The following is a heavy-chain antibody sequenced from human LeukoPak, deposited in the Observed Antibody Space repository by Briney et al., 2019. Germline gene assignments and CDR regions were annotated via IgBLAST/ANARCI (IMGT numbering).Heavy chain of an antibody. Sequence: GGSLRLSCAASGFTFSSYGMHWVRQAPGKGLEWVAFIRYDGSNKYCADSVKGRFTISRDNSKNTLYLQMNSLRAEDTAVYYCAKTASGNYYYYYMDVWGKGTTVTISS. CDR3: AKTASGNYYYYYMDV. V-gene: IGHV3-30*02. J-gene: IGHJ6*03. CDR2: IRYDGSNK. CDR1: GFTFSSYG. D-gene: IGHD6-25*01.